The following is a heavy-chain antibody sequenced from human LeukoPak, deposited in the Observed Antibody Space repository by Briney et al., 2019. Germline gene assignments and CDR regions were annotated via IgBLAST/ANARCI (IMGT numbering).Heavy chain of an antibody. CDR3: AKRYSSSSPYFDY. Sequence: GGSLRLSCAASGFTFSTYAMTWVRQAPGKGLEWVSVISGSGGTTNYADSVKGRFTISRDNSKNTLYLRMNSLRADDTAVYYCAKRYSSSSPYFDYWGQGTLVTVSS. J-gene: IGHJ4*02. V-gene: IGHV3-23*01. CDR1: GFTFSTYA. D-gene: IGHD6-6*01. CDR2: ISGSGGTT.